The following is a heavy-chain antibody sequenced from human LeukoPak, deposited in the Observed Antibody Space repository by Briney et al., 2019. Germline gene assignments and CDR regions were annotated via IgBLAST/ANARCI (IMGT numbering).Heavy chain of an antibody. CDR2: IRSKAYGGTT. D-gene: IGHD1-7*01. Sequence: GRSLRLSCTASGFTFGDYAMSWFRQAPGKGLEWVGFIRSKAYGGTTEYAASVKGRFTISRDDSKSIAYLQMNSLKTEDTAVYYCTTNWNYRSGDYWGQGTLVTVSS. CDR1: GFTFGDYA. V-gene: IGHV3-49*03. CDR3: TTNWNYRSGDY. J-gene: IGHJ4*02.